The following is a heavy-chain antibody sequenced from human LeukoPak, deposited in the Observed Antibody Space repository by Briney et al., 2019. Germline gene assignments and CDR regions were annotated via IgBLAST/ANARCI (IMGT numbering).Heavy chain of an antibody. V-gene: IGHV1-69*13. CDR3: ARDDPQRHYFIGSHQWGYFDY. D-gene: IGHD1-26*01. CDR2: IIPIFGTA. J-gene: IGHJ4*02. Sequence: LRASVKVSCKASGGTFSSYAISWVRQAPGQGLEWMGGIIPIFGTANYAQKFQGRVTITADESTSTAYMELSSLRSEDTAVYYCARDDPQRHYFIGSHQWGYFDYWGQGALVTDSS. CDR1: GGTFSSYA.